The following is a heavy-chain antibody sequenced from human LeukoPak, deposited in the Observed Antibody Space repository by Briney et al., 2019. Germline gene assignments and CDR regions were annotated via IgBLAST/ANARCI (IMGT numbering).Heavy chain of an antibody. V-gene: IGHV3-20*04. CDR3: ARDDTHSDTSGSFYDAFDI. Sequence: GGSLRLSCAASGFTFDDYGMSWVRQAPGKGLEWVSGINWNGGSTGYADSVKGRFTISRDNAKNSLYLQMNSLRAEDTAVYYCARDDTHSDTSGSFYDAFDIWGQGTMVTVSS. CDR2: INWNGGST. CDR1: GFTFDDYG. D-gene: IGHD3-22*01. J-gene: IGHJ3*02.